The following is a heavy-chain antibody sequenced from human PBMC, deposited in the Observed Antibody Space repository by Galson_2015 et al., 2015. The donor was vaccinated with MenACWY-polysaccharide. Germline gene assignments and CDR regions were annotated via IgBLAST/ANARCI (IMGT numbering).Heavy chain of an antibody. D-gene: IGHD2-2*01. J-gene: IGHJ6*03. V-gene: IGHV1-8*01. CDR2: MNPNSGNT. Sequence: SVKVSCKASGYTFTSYDINWVRQATGQGLEWMGWMNPNSGNTGYAQKFQGRVTMTRNTSISTAYMELSSLRSEDTAVYYCARGDRIVVEPAANLRHYYMDVWGKGTTVTVSS. CDR1: GYTFTSYD. CDR3: ARGDRIVVEPAANLRHYYMDV.